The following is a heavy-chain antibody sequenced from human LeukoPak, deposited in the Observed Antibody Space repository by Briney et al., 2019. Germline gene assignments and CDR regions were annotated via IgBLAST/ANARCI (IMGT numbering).Heavy chain of an antibody. J-gene: IGHJ4*02. V-gene: IGHV4-39*07. D-gene: IGHD6-13*01. CDR2: IYYSGST. CDR3: ARDSPSSSAFDY. Sequence: SETLSLTCTVSGGSISSYYWGWIRQPPGKGLEWIGSIYYSGSTYYNPSLKSRVTISVDTSKNQFSLKLSSVTAADTAVYYCARDSPSSSAFDYWGQGTLVTVSS. CDR1: GGSISSYY.